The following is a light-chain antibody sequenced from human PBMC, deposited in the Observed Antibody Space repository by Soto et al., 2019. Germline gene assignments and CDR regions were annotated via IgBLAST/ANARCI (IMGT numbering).Light chain of an antibody. CDR3: QQYNNWPWIT. V-gene: IGKV3-15*01. CDR1: QSVSSN. CDR2: GAS. J-gene: IGKJ5*01. Sequence: EIVMTQSPATLSVSPGERATLSCRASQSVSSNLAWYQQKPGQAPRLLIYGASTRATGIPARFSGSGSGTEFTLTISSLQSEDFAVYYCQQYNNWPWITFGQGTR.